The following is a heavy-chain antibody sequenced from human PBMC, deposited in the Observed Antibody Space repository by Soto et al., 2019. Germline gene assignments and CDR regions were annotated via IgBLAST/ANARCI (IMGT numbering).Heavy chain of an antibody. Sequence: PGESLKISCEASGYTFTKYYITWVRQMPGKGLEWMGKIDPSDSYTTYSPSFQGHVTMSVDQSINTAFLQWSSLEASDTAMYYCARTAGVLVPAADFDPWGQGTRVTVSS. J-gene: IGHJ5*02. CDR3: ARTAGVLVPAADFDP. CDR2: IDPSDSYT. CDR1: GYTFTKYY. V-gene: IGHV5-10-1*01. D-gene: IGHD2-2*01.